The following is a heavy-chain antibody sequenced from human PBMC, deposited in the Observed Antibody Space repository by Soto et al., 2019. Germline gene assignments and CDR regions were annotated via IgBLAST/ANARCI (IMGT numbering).Heavy chain of an antibody. CDR2: IVPMVGTA. CDR1: GGTFSSYA. V-gene: IGHV1-69*01. D-gene: IGHD3-10*01. Sequence: QVQPVQSGAEVKKPGSSVKVSCKASGGTFSSYAINWVRQAPGQGLEWMGGIVPMVGTANYAQDFQGRVTITADESATPAYMELSSLRSEDTAVFYCALTRVGTYSFGGMDVWGQGTTVTVSS. J-gene: IGHJ6*02. CDR3: ALTRVGTYSFGGMDV.